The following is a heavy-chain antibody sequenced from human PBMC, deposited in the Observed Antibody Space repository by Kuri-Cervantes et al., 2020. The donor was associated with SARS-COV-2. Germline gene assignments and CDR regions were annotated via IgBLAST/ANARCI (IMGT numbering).Heavy chain of an antibody. CDR2: IIPVLGIA. V-gene: IGHV1-69*04. D-gene: IGHD2-2*02. CDR3: AREDCSSTSCYTDNWFDP. Sequence: SVKVSCKASGGTFSSDAISWVRQAPGQGLEWMGRIIPVLGIANYAQKFQGRVTITADKSTSTAYMELSSLRSEDTAVYYCAREDCSSTSCYTDNWFDPWGQGTLVTVSS. CDR1: GGTFSSDA. J-gene: IGHJ5*02.